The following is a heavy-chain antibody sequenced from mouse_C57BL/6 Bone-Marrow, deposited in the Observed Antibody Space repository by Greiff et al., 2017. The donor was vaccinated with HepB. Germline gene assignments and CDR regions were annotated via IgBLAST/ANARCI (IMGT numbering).Heavy chain of an antibody. J-gene: IGHJ1*03. Sequence: QVQLQQPGAELVKPGASVKLSCKASGYTFTSYWMHWVKQRPGRGLGWIGRIDPNSGGTKYNEKFKSKATLTVDKPSSTAYMQLSSLTSEDSAVYYCARGPHYYGSKDWYFDVWGTGTTVTVSS. V-gene: IGHV1-72*01. CDR3: ARGPHYYGSKDWYFDV. CDR2: IDPNSGGT. D-gene: IGHD1-1*01. CDR1: GYTFTSYW.